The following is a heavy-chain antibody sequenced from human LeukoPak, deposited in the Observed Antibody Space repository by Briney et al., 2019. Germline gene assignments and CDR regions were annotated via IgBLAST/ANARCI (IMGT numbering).Heavy chain of an antibody. V-gene: IGHV3-23*01. CDR1: GFTFTSYA. D-gene: IGHD2/OR15-2a*01. CDR3: AKFLNIYHYYGMDV. CDR2: ISGSGGST. J-gene: IGHJ6*02. Sequence: GGSLRLSCAASGFTFTSYAMTWVRQAPGKGLEWVSGISGSGGSTDYADSVRGRFTISRDNSKNTLFLQMNSLRAEDTVVYYCAKFLNIYHYYGMDVWGQGTTVTVSS.